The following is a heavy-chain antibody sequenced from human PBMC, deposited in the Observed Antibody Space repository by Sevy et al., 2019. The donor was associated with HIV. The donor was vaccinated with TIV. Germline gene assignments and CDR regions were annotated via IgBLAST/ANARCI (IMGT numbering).Heavy chain of an antibody. D-gene: IGHD2-8*01. J-gene: IGHJ6*02. CDR2: IYTSGST. Sequence: SETLSLTCTVSGGSISSYYWSWIRQPAGKGLEWIGRIYTSGSTNYNPSLKSRVTMSVDTSKNQFSLKLSSVTAADTAVYYCAGSEPYCTNGVCYTSRYYGMDVWGQGTTVTVSS. V-gene: IGHV4-4*07. CDR1: GGSISSYY. CDR3: AGSEPYCTNGVCYTSRYYGMDV.